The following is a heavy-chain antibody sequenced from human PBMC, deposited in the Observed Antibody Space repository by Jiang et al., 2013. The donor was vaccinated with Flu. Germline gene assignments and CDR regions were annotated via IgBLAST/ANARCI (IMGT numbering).Heavy chain of an antibody. CDR1: FSGYY. CDR2: INHSGST. CDR3: ARSGAHWGSYLLYYYYGMDV. Sequence: FSGYYWSWIRQPPGKGLEWIGEINHSGSTNYNPSLKSRVTISVDTSKNQFSLKLSSVTAADTAVYYCARSGAHWGSYLLYYYYGMDVWGQGTTVTVSS. V-gene: IGHV4-34*01. D-gene: IGHD3-16*02. J-gene: IGHJ6*02.